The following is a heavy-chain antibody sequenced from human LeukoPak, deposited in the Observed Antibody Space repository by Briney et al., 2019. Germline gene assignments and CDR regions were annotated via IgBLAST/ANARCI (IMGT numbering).Heavy chain of an antibody. V-gene: IGHV3-53*01. CDR1: GFTASSNY. D-gene: IGHD1-1*01. CDR2: IYSGGST. J-gene: IGHJ4*02. Sequence: SGGSLRLSCAASGFTASSNYMSWVRQAPGKGLEWVSVIYSGGSTYYADSVKGRFTISRDNSKNTLYLQMNSLRAEDTAVYYCAITTGTSRAFDYWGQGTLVTVSS. CDR3: AITTGTSRAFDY.